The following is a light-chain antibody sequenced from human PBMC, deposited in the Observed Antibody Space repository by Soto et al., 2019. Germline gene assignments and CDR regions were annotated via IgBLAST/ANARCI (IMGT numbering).Light chain of an antibody. CDR1: QPISND. CDR3: QQYNKRPTWT. J-gene: IGKJ1*01. Sequence: EIVMTQSPATLSVSPGERATLSCWASQPISNDLAWYQQKPGQTPRLLIYGASTRVTGIPARFSGSGSGTEFTLTISSLQSEDFAVYYCQQYNKRPTWTFGQGTKVDIK. V-gene: IGKV3-15*01. CDR2: GAS.